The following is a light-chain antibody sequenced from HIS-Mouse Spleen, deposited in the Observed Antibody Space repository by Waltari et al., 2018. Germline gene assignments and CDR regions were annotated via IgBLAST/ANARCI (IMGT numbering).Light chain of an antibody. Sequence: QSVLTQPPSASGTPGQRVTIPCSGTSSNIGSKYVYWYQQLPGTAPKLLSYRNNQRPSGVPDRFSGSKSGTSASLAISGLRSEDEADYYCAAWDDSLSGPVFGGGTKLTVL. CDR1: SSNIGSKY. CDR3: AAWDDSLSGPV. CDR2: RNN. J-gene: IGLJ3*02. V-gene: IGLV1-47*01.